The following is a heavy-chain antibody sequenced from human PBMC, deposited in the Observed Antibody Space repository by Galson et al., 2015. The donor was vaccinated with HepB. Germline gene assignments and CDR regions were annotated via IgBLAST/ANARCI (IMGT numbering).Heavy chain of an antibody. Sequence: SLRLSCAASGFTFSAYAMIWVCQAPGKGLEWVSYINVGSTTMYYADSAKGRFIISRDNAKNLLYLQMNSLRDADTAVYYCARDGVVGAPVDYWGRGTLVTVSS. D-gene: IGHD1-26*01. J-gene: IGHJ4*02. CDR1: GFTFSAYA. CDR3: ARDGVVGAPVDY. V-gene: IGHV3-48*02. CDR2: INVGSTTM.